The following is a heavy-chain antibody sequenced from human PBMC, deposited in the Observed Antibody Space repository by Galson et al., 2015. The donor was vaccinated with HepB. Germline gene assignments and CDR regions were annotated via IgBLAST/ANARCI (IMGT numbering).Heavy chain of an antibody. D-gene: IGHD3-10*01. V-gene: IGHV3-53*01. CDR1: GYTVSSNY. Sequence: SLRLSCAASGYTVSSNYMSWVRQAPGKGLEWVSVIYSGGSTYYADSVKGRFTISRDNHKNTLYLQMNSLRAEDTAVYHCAREEYYYGSGRNGMDVWGQGTTVTVSS. J-gene: IGHJ6*02. CDR3: AREEYYYGSGRNGMDV. CDR2: IYSGGST.